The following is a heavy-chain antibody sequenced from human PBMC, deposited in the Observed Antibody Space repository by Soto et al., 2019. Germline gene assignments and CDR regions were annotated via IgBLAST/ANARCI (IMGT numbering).Heavy chain of an antibody. CDR3: ARRYCSSTSCYILDP. V-gene: IGHV4-39*02. CDR2: IYYSGNT. D-gene: IGHD2-2*02. CDR1: SASLSSSTYY. J-gene: IGHJ5*02. Sequence: PSETLSLTCSVSSASLSSSTYYWSWIRQPPGRGPEWIGSIYYSGNTYYNPSLKSRVSISVDTSKNHVSLKLSSVTAADTAIYYCARRYCSSTSCYILDPWGQGTLVTVSS.